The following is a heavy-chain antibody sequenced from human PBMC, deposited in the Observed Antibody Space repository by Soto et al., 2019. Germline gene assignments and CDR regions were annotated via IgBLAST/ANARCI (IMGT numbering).Heavy chain of an antibody. CDR1: GYTFTGYY. CDR3: ARSGSRIAAYGMDV. J-gene: IGHJ6*02. Sequence: QVQLVQSGAEVKKPGASVKVYCKSSGYTFTGYYMHCVRQAPGQGLEWMGWINPNSGGTNYAQKFQGWVTMTRDTSISTAYMELSRLRSDDTAVYYCARSGSRIAAYGMDVWGQGTTVTVSS. CDR2: INPNSGGT. V-gene: IGHV1-2*04. D-gene: IGHD6-13*01.